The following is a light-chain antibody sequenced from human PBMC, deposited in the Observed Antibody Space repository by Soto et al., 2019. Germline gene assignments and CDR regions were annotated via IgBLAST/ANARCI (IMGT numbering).Light chain of an antibody. V-gene: IGLV2-14*01. Sequence: QSALTQPASVSGSPGQSITISCTGTSSDVGAQNYISWYQQHPDRAPKVLIFEVTNRPSGVSDRFSGSKSGNTAFLTISGLQPEDDADYYCCSFTNSGTRVFGGGTKLTVL. J-gene: IGLJ3*02. CDR2: EVT. CDR3: CSFTNSGTRV. CDR1: SSDVGAQNY.